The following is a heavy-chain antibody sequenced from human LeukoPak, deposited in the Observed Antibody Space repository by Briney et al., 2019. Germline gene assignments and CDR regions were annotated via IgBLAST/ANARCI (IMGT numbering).Heavy chain of an antibody. CDR2: INLYHGVT. CDR3: TIKILYSGVETPTDPEEFFQH. Sequence: ASVKVSCKASGYTFRDHYMHWVRQVPGQGPEWMGRINLYHGVTNYAQKFQGRVTMTHDGASNAYMDLSNLRPDGTAIYYCTIKILYSGVETPTDPEEFFQHWGQGTLITVSS. V-gene: IGHV1-2*06. J-gene: IGHJ1*01. D-gene: IGHD5-24*01. CDR1: GYTFRDHY.